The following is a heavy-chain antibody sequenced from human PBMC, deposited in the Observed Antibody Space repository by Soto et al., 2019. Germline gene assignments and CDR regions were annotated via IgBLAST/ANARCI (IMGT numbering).Heavy chain of an antibody. V-gene: IGHV1-69*13. CDR3: ARELELWFDP. CDR2: IIPIFGTA. Sequence: SVKISCKASGGTFSSYAISWVRQAPGQGLEWMGGIIPIFGTANYEKKFQGRVTITAEESTRTAYMELSSLRSEDTAAYYCARELELWFDPWGQGTLVTVSS. D-gene: IGHD1-7*01. J-gene: IGHJ5*02. CDR1: GGTFSSYA.